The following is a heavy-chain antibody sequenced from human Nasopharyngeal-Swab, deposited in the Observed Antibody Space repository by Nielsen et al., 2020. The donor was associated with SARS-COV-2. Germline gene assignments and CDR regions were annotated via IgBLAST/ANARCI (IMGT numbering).Heavy chain of an antibody. CDR3: AREKNLFDI. CDR1: GFTFSSYS. V-gene: IGHV3-33*08. CDR2: IWYDGSNK. J-gene: IGHJ3*02. D-gene: IGHD1-14*01. Sequence: GESLKISCAASGFTFSSYSMHWVRQAPGKGLEWVAVIWYDGSNKYYADSVKGRFTISRDNSKNTLYLQMNSLRAEDTAVYYCAREKNLFDIWGQGTMVTVSS.